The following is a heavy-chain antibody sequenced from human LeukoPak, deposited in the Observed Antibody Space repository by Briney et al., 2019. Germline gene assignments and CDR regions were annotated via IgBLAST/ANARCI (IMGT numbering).Heavy chain of an antibody. CDR2: IRYDGSNK. D-gene: IGHD1-26*01. V-gene: IGHV3-30*02. Sequence: GGSLRLSCAASGFTFSSYGMHWVRQAPGKGLEWVAFIRYDGSNKYYADSVKGRFTISRDNSKNTLYLQMNSLRAEDTTVYYCAKDQVVGATYYYYYMDVWGKGTTVTVSS. CDR1: GFTFSSYG. CDR3: AKDQVVGATYYYYYMDV. J-gene: IGHJ6*03.